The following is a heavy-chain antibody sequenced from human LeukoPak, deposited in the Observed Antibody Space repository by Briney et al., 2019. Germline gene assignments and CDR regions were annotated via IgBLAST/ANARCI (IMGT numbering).Heavy chain of an antibody. CDR3: ASSRGYSYGLRFLFDY. J-gene: IGHJ4*02. CDR1: GYTFTGYY. CDR2: INPNSGGT. V-gene: IGHV1-2*02. D-gene: IGHD5-18*01. Sequence: ASVKVSCKASGYTFTGYYMHWVRQAPGQGLEWMGWINPNSGGTNYAQKFQGRVTMTRDTSISTAYMELSRLRSDDTAVYYCASSRGYSYGLRFLFDYWGQGTLVTVSS.